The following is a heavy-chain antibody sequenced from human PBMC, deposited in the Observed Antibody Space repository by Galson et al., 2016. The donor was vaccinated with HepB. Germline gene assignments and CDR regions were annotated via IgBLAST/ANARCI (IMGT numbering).Heavy chain of an antibody. D-gene: IGHD6-19*01. CDR1: GFRFATYW. J-gene: IGHJ3*02. CDR2: IFAGDSDT. V-gene: IGHV5-51*01. CDR3: ARPRVAGIFSAALDM. Sequence: QSGAEVKKPGESLKISCHGVGFRFATYWIGWVRQMPGKGPEWMGIIFAGDSDTKYSPSFQGQVTMSVDKSTSTAYLQWSSLKASDTAMYYCARPRVAGIFSAALDMWGQGTMVTVSS.